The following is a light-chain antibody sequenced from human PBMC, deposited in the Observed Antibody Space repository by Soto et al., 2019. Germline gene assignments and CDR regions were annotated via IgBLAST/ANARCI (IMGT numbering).Light chain of an antibody. J-gene: IGKJ5*01. Sequence: ETVMTQSPAVVSVSPGAGGNLSCRASQSIRSALAWYQQKPGQAPRLLIYGSSNRANGVPARFSASGSGTEFTLTISRLEPEDFAVYFCQRYGSSPLITFGQGTRLEIK. CDR1: QSIRSA. CDR3: QRYGSSPLIT. CDR2: GSS. V-gene: IGKV3-15*01.